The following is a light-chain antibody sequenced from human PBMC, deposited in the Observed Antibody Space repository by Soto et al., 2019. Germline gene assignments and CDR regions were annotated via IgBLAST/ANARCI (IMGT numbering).Light chain of an antibody. J-gene: IGLJ3*02. Sequence: SALTQPASVSGSPGQSITISCTGTSSDVGGYNYVCWFQQHPGKAPKLMIYDVSNRPSGVSNRFSGSKSGNTASLTISGLQAEDEADYYCNSYTSGSTWVFGGGTKLTVL. CDR1: SSDVGGYNY. V-gene: IGLV2-14*01. CDR3: NSYTSGSTWV. CDR2: DVS.